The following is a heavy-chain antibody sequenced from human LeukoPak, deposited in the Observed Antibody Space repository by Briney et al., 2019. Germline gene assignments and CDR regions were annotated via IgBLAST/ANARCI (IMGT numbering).Heavy chain of an antibody. D-gene: IGHD4-23*01. V-gene: IGHV1-18*01. CDR3: AREFGHCYGDNCFYFFDT. CDR2: INIYKGYT. CDR1: GYTLTNYN. Sequence: ASVKVSCKASGYTLTNYNISWVRQAPGQGLEWMGWINIYKGYTLYAQKLQGRVTMTADTSTNTAYMELKSLRFDDTAVYYCAREFGHCYGDNCFYFFDTWGQGVRVTVSS. J-gene: IGHJ4*02.